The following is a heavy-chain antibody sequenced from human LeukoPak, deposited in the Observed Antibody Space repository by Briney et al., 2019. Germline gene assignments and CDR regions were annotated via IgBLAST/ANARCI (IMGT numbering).Heavy chain of an antibody. CDR2: ISHSGGT. D-gene: IGHD2-2*01. CDR1: GDSISSGTYS. J-gene: IGHJ4*02. V-gene: IGHV4-30-2*01. CDR3: ARGLIVPSTIFDY. Sequence: SLTLSLTCAVSGDSISSGTYSWTWIRQPPGKGLEWIGFISHSGGTYYNPSLKSRVTMSVDRSENQFSLKLSSVTAADTAVYYCARGLIVPSTIFDYWGQGALDIVSS.